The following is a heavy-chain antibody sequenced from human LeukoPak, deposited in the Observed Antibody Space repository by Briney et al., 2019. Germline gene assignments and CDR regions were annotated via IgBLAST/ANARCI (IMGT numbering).Heavy chain of an antibody. Sequence: SETLSLTCTVSGGSISSGDYYWSWIRQPPGKGLEWIGYIYYSGSTYYNPSLKSRVTISVDTSKNQFSLKLSSVTAADTAVYYCAREVDYGDYVRWFDPWGQGTLVTVSS. J-gene: IGHJ5*02. CDR2: IYYSGST. CDR3: AREVDYGDYVRWFDP. V-gene: IGHV4-30-4*01. CDR1: GGSISSGDYY. D-gene: IGHD4-17*01.